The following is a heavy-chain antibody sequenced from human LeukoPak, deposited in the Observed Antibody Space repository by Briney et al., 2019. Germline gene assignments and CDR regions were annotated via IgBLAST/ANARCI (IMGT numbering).Heavy chain of an antibody. V-gene: IGHV3-48*03. CDR1: GFTFSSYE. Sequence: GGSLRLSCAASGFTFSSYEMNWVRQAPGKGLEWVSYISSSGSTIYYADSVKGRFTISRDNAKNSLYLQMNSLRAEDTAVYYCAGGLVTAMAYNWFDPWGQGTLVTVSS. CDR2: ISSSGSTI. CDR3: AGGLVTAMAYNWFDP. D-gene: IGHD5-18*01. J-gene: IGHJ5*02.